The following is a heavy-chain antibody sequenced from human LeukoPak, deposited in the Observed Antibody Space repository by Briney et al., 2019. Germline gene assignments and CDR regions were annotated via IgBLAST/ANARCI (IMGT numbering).Heavy chain of an antibody. CDR1: GFSLSTSGVG. V-gene: IGHV2-5*01. D-gene: IGHD3-9*01. J-gene: IGHJ5*01. CDR3: ARSYYDILTGYYWFDY. Sequence: SGPTLVKPTQTLTLTCTFSGFSLSTSGVGVGWIRQPPGKALEWLALIYWNDDKRYSPPLKSRLTITKDTSKNQVVLTMTNMDPVDTATYYCARSYYDILTGYYWFDYWGQGTLVTVSS. CDR2: IYWNDDK.